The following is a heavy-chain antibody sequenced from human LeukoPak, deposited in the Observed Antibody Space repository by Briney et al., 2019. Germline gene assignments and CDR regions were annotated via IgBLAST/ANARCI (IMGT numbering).Heavy chain of an antibody. J-gene: IGHJ4*02. Sequence: ASVKVSCKASGYTFTGYYMHWVRQAPGQGLEWMGWINPNSGGTNYAQKFQGWVTMTRDTSISTAYTELSRLRSDDTAVYYCARDGHPLYSYGLDYWGQGTLVTVSS. V-gene: IGHV1-2*04. CDR1: GYTFTGYY. D-gene: IGHD5-18*01. CDR3: ARDGHPLYSYGLDY. CDR2: INPNSGGT.